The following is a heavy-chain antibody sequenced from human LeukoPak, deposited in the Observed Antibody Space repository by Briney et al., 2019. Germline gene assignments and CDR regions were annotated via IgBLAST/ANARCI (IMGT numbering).Heavy chain of an antibody. CDR3: ARSRVWWELLQGFDY. J-gene: IGHJ4*02. CDR1: GYSFTSYW. CDR2: IYPGDSDT. Sequence: GESLKISCKGSGYSFTSYWIGWVRQVPGKGLEWMGIIYPGDSDTRYSPSFQGQVTISADKSISTAYLQWSSLKASDTAMYYCARSRVWWELLQGFDYWGQGTLATVSS. D-gene: IGHD1-26*01. V-gene: IGHV5-51*01.